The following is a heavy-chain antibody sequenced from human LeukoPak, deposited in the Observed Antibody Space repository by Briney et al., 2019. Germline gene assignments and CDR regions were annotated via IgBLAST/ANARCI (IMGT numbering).Heavy chain of an antibody. CDR3: ARAERGYSYGYPLPSTFDY. CDR1: GGSISSYY. D-gene: IGHD5-18*01. CDR2: IYYSGST. V-gene: IGHV4-59*01. J-gene: IGHJ4*02. Sequence: SETLSLTCTVSGGSISSYYWSWIRQPPGKGLEWIGCIYYSGSTNYSPSLKSRVTISVDTSKNQFSLKLSSVTAADTAVYYCARAERGYSYGYPLPSTFDYWGQGTLVTVSS.